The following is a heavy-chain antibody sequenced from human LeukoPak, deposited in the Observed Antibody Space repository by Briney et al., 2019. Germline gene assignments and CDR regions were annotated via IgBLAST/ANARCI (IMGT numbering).Heavy chain of an antibody. CDR1: GFTFSNAW. J-gene: IGHJ6*03. D-gene: IGHD4-17*01. CDR2: IKSKTDGGTT. CDR3: TTDQPVYDYGDYVKLFDYYYMDV. V-gene: IGHV3-15*01. Sequence: GGSLRLSCAASGFTFSNAWMSWVRQAPGKGLEWVGRIKSKTDGGTTDYAAPVKGRFTISRDDSKNTLYLQMNSLKTEDTAVYYCTTDQPVYDYGDYVKLFDYYYMDVWGKGTTVTVSS.